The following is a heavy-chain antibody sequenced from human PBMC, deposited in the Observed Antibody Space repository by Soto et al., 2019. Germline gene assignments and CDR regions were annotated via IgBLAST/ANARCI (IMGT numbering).Heavy chain of an antibody. J-gene: IGHJ4*02. V-gene: IGHV3-48*01. Sequence: GGSLRLSCAASGFTFSSYSMNWVRQAPGKGLVWVSYISSSSSTIFYADSVKGRFTISRDNAKNSLYLQMNSLRAEDTAVYYCASRGASQLLLANHFDYWGQGTLVTVSS. CDR1: GFTFSSYS. CDR3: ASRGASQLLLANHFDY. CDR2: ISSSSSTI. D-gene: IGHD2-2*01.